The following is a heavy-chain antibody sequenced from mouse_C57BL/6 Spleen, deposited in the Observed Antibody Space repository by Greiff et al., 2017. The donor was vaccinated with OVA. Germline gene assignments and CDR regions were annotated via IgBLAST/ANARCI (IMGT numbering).Heavy chain of an antibody. V-gene: IGHV1-53*01. Sequence: QVQLQQPGTELVKPGASVKLSCKASGYPFTSYWMHWVKQRPGQGLEWIGNINPSNGGTNYNEKFKSKATLTVDKSSSTAYMQLSSLTSEDSAVYYCARFHYYGSSYYAMDDWGQGTSVTVSS. CDR3: ARFHYYGSSYYAMDD. CDR2: INPSNGGT. D-gene: IGHD1-1*01. CDR1: GYPFTSYW. J-gene: IGHJ4*01.